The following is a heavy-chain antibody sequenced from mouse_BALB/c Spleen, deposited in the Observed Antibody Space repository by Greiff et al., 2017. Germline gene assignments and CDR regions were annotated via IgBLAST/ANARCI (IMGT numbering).Heavy chain of an antibody. D-gene: IGHD2-3*01. CDR2: INPYNGGT. CDR3: ARDGYYLQDAMDY. Sequence: DVKLVESGPELVKPGASMKISCKASGYSFTGYTMNWVKQSHGKNLEWIGLINPYNGGTSYNQKFKGKATLTVDKSSSTAYMELLSLTSEDSAVYYCARDGYYLQDAMDYWGQGTSVTVSS. CDR1: GYSFTGYT. J-gene: IGHJ4*01. V-gene: IGHV1-18*01.